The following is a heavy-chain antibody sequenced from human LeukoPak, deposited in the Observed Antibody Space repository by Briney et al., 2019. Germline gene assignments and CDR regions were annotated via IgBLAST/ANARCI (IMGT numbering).Heavy chain of an antibody. J-gene: IGHJ5*02. V-gene: IGHV4-39*01. CDR2: IYYSGST. Sequence: PSETLSLTCTVSGGSISSSSYYWGWIRQPPGKGLEWIGSIYYSGSTYYNPSLKSRVTISVDTSKNQFSLKLSSVTAADTAVYYCARHELLWFGEQLNWFDPWGQGTLVTVSS. D-gene: IGHD3-10*01. CDR1: GGSISSSSYY. CDR3: ARHELLWFGEQLNWFDP.